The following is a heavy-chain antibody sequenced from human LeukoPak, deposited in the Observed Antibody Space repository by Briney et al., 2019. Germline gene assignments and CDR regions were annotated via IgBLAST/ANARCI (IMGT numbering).Heavy chain of an antibody. J-gene: IGHJ3*02. D-gene: IGHD6-19*01. V-gene: IGHV3-23*01. CDR2: ISGSGGST. CDR3: ANPLTWAVAGTLEYLPPGWGLYDAFDI. Sequence: GGSLRLSCAASGFTFSSYAMSWVRQAPGKVLEWVSAISGSGGSTYYADSVKGRFTISRDNSKNTLYLQMNSLRAEDTAVYYCANPLTWAVAGTLEYLPPGWGLYDAFDIWGQGTMVTVSS. CDR1: GFTFSSYA.